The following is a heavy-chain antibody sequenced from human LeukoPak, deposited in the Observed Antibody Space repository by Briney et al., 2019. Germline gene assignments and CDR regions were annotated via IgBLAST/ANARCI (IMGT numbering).Heavy chain of an antibody. CDR3: AMPDYGSGSFPYMDV. CDR2: INHSGST. D-gene: IGHD3-10*01. V-gene: IGHV4-34*01. CDR1: GGSFSGYY. Sequence: SETLSLTCAVYGGSFSGYYWSWIRQPPGKGLEWIGEINHSGSTNYNPSLKSRVTISVDTSKNQFSLKLSSVTAADTAVYYCAMPDYGSGSFPYMDVWGKGTTVTVSS. J-gene: IGHJ6*03.